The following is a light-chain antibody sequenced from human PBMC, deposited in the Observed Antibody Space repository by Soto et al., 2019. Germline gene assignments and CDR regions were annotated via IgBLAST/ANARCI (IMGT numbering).Light chain of an antibody. V-gene: IGLV2-14*03. CDR2: DVS. CDR1: ISDVGGNKF. J-gene: IGLJ1*01. Sequence: QSVLTQPASVSGSPGQSITISCTGTISDVGGNKFVSWYQQYPGKAPKLMICDVSNRPSGVSNRFSGSKSGNTASLTISGLQAEDEADYYCSSSTGTNYVFGTGTKVTVL. CDR3: SSSTGTNYV.